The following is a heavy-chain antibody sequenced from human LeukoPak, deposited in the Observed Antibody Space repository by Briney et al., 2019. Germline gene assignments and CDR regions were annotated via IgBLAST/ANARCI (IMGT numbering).Heavy chain of an antibody. CDR2: IFYTGST. CDR1: GFTFSNYE. D-gene: IGHD4-17*01. Sequence: GSLRLSCAASGFTFSNYEMNWVRQAPGKGLEWIGYIFYTGSTNYNPSLQSRVTILLDTSKNQFSLKLSSVSAADTAVYYCARVVNHGYSDYWGQGTLVTVSS. V-gene: IGHV4-59*01. J-gene: IGHJ4*02. CDR3: ARVVNHGYSDY.